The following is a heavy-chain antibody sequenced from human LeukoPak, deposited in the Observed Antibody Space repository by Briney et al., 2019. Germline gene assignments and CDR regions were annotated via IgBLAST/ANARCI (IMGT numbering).Heavy chain of an antibody. J-gene: IGHJ5*02. CDR3: ASWTNYDSSGFDP. D-gene: IGHD3-22*01. CDR1: GGSISSYY. CDR2: IYYSGST. V-gene: IGHV4-59*01. Sequence: SETLPLTCTVSGGSISSYYWSWIRQPPGKGLEWIGYIYYSGSTNYNPSLKSRVTISVDTSKNQFSLKLSSVTAADTAVYYCASWTNYDSSGFDPWGQGTLVTVSS.